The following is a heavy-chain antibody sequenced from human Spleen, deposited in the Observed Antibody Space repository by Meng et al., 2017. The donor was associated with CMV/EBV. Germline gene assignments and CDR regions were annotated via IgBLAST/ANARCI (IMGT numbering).Heavy chain of an antibody. CDR3: ARVSQGYCSTTTCCAAIDY. CDR1: GFTFNSYW. D-gene: IGHD2-2*01. J-gene: IGHJ4*02. V-gene: IGHV3-7*01. CDR2: IKQDGSEI. Sequence: GESLKISCAASGFTFNSYWMSWVRQAPGKGLEWVANIKQDGSEIYYVDSVRGRFTISRDNVKNSLYLQMNRLRAEDTAVYYCARVSQGYCSTTTCCAAIDYWGQGTLVTVSS.